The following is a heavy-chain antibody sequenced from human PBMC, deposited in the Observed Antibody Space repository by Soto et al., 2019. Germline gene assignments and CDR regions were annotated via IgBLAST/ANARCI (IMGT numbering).Heavy chain of an antibody. Sequence: PGGSLRLSCAASGFTFDDYAMHWVRQAPGKGLEWVSGISWNSGSIGYADSVKGRFTISRDNAKNSLYLQMNSLRAEGTALYYCAKDYTPTILMGYFDYWGQGTLVTVSS. CDR1: GFTFDDYA. D-gene: IGHD3-3*01. J-gene: IGHJ4*02. CDR2: ISWNSGSI. CDR3: AKDYTPTILMGYFDY. V-gene: IGHV3-9*01.